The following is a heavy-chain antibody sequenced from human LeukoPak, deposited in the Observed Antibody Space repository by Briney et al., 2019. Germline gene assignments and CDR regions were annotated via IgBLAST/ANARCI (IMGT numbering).Heavy chain of an antibody. CDR1: GGSISSSSYY. J-gene: IGHJ4*02. V-gene: IGHV4-39*01. CDR2: IYYIGST. D-gene: IGHD3-10*01. Sequence: SETLSLTCAVAGGSISSSSYYGGWIRQPPGTELAWIVRIYYIGSTYYNPSHNGRVTIYVDTSKNQLSLKLRSVTAAHTAMYYCATMVRGVIIPSYWGQGTLVTVSS. CDR3: ATMVRGVIIPSY.